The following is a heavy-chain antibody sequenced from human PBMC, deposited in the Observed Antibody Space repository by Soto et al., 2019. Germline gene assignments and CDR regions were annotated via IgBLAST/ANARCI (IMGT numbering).Heavy chain of an antibody. V-gene: IGHV4-34*01. CDR3: AGGAYTRGWSYFWDFDL. CDR1: GGSFSDYY. J-gene: IGHJ2*01. Sequence: QVQLQQWGAGLLKPSETLSLTCAVYGGSFSDYYWTWIRQPPGKGLEWIGEITHSGGTNYNPSLKSSVTISVDTSKNQFSLNLNSVNAADTAIYYRAGGAYTRGWSYFWDFDLWGRGTLVTVSS. CDR2: ITHSGGT. D-gene: IGHD6-19*01.